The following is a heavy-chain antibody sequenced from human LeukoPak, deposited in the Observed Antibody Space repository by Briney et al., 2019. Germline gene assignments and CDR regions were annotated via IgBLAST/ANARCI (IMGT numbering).Heavy chain of an antibody. V-gene: IGHV4-31*03. D-gene: IGHD6-6*01. CDR1: GGSISSGGYY. CDR2: IYYSGST. J-gene: IGHJ5*02. CDR3: ARIAAAHGDNWFDP. Sequence: SQTLSLTCTVSGGSISSGGYYWSWIRQHPGKGLEWIGYIYYSGSTYYNPSLKSRVTIPVDTSKNQFSLKLSSVTAADTAVYYCARIAAAHGDNWFDPWGQGTLVTVSS.